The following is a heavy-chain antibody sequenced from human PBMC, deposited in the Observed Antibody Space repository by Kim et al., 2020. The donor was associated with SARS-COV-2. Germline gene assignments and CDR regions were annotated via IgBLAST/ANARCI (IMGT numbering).Heavy chain of an antibody. CDR3: ARGCSLLWFGEPRYFDY. CDR1: GGSFSGYY. Sequence: SETLSLTCAVYGGSFSGYYWSWIRQPPGKGLEWIGEINHSGSTNYNPSLKSRVTISVDTSKNQFSLKLSSVTAADTAVYYCARGCSLLWFGEPRYFDYWGQGTLVTVSS. D-gene: IGHD3-10*01. CDR2: INHSGST. J-gene: IGHJ4*02. V-gene: IGHV4-34*01.